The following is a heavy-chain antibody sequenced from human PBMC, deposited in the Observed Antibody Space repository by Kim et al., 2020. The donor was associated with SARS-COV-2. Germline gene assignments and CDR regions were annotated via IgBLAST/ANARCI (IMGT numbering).Heavy chain of an antibody. V-gene: IGHV5-10-1*01. CDR2: IDPSDSYT. J-gene: IGHJ5*02. CDR1: GYSFTSYW. CDR3: ASSVLRYFDGTDTWWFDP. Sequence: GESLKISCKGSGYSFTSYWISWVRQMPGKGLEWMGRIDPSDSYTNYSPSFQGHVTISADKSISTAYLQWSSLKASDTAMYYCASSVLRYFDGTDTWWFDPWGQGTLVTVSS. D-gene: IGHD3-9*01.